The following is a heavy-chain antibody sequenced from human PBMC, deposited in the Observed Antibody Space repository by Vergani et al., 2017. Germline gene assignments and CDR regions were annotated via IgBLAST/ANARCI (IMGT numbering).Heavy chain of an antibody. CDR3: ARNRFYGDLLGLVSYLGL. CDR1: GFPFSPHA. CDR2: IRGSGGST. Sequence: EEQLLQSGGHLVQRGGSLRLSCAASGFPFSPHAMTWVPQGPGRGMEWVSAIRGSGGSTDDVDSVKDRFTIPRDNGKDRIFLQINNGRAEDGAVYYCARNRFYGDLLGLVSYLGLWGTRTTVT. V-gene: IGHV3-23*01. J-gene: IGHJ6*03. D-gene: IGHD1-26*01.